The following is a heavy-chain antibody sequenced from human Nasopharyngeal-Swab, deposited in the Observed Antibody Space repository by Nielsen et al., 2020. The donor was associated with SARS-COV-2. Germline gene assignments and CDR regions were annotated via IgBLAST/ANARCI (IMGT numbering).Heavy chain of an antibody. CDR1: GLAFSGFY. Sequence: SGTLSLTCAVYGLAFSGFYWSWIRQSPGEGLEWIGEINPSGSTDYNPSLKSRVSMSVDTSKNQVFLNLRSVTAADTAVYYCARGRRERAHRYYYYGMDVWGQGTTVTVS. J-gene: IGHJ6*02. V-gene: IGHV4-34*01. D-gene: IGHD1-1*01. CDR2: INPSGST. CDR3: ARGRRERAHRYYYYGMDV.